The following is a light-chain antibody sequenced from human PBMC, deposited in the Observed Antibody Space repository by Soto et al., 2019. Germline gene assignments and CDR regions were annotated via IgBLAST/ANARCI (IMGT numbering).Light chain of an antibody. CDR1: SSDVGGYNY. CDR3: SSYTSSSSYV. CDR2: EVS. V-gene: IGLV2-14*01. J-gene: IGLJ1*01. Sequence: QSALTQPASVSGSPGQSITISCTGTSSDVGGYNYVSWYQQHPGKAPKLIIYEVSNRPSGVSNRFSGPKSGNTASLTISGLQAEDESDYYCSSYTSSSSYVFGTGTKLTVL.